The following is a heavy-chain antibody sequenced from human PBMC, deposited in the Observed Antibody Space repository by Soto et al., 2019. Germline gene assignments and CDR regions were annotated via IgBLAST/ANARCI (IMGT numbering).Heavy chain of an antibody. CDR1: GGSIRSYY. Sequence: PSETLSLTCTVSGGSIRSYYGSWIRQPPGKGLEWIGYIYYSGSTNYNPSLKSRVTISVDTSKNQFSLKLSSVTAADTAVYYCARGQWESGLSRFFDYWGQGTLVTVSS. CDR3: ARGQWESGLSRFFDY. V-gene: IGHV4-59*01. CDR2: IYYSGST. D-gene: IGHD1-26*01. J-gene: IGHJ4*02.